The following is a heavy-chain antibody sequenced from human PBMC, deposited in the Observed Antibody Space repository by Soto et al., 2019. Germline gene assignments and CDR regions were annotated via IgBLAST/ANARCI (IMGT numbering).Heavy chain of an antibody. J-gene: IGHJ6*02. CDR2: IKSKTDGGTT. V-gene: IGHV3-15*01. CDR3: TTRLRFLEWSNKDYYYCMGG. Sequence: GGSLRLSCAASGFTFSNAWMSWVRQAPGKGLEWVGRIKSKTDGGTTDYAAPVKGRFTISRDDSKNTLYLQMNSLKTEDTAAYYCTTRLRFLEWSNKDYYYCMGGCGQGTTGTVAS. D-gene: IGHD3-3*01. CDR1: GFTFSNAW.